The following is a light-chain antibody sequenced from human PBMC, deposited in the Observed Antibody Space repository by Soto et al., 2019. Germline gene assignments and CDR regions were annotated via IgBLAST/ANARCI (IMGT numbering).Light chain of an antibody. V-gene: IGKV1-5*01. J-gene: IGKJ1*01. CDR3: QQYNTYLWT. CDR1: QSISTW. Sequence: GDRVTITCRASQSISTWLAWYQQKPGRAPKLLIYDASSLESGVPSRFSGSGSGTEFTLTIRSLQPDDFATYYCQQYNTYLWTCGQGTKGDIK. CDR2: DAS.